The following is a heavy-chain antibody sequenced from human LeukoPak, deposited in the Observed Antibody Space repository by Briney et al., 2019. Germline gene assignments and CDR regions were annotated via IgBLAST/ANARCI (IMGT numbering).Heavy chain of an antibody. V-gene: IGHV4-39*01. CDR1: GFIVSNTY. J-gene: IGHJ5*02. CDR3: ARRVTMVSDWFDP. CDR2: IYYSGST. Sequence: GSLRLSCAASGFIVSNTYMTWVRQAPGKGLEWIGSIYYSGSTYYNPSLKSRVTISVDTSKNQFSLKLSSVTAADTAVYYCARRVTMVSDWFDPWGQGTLVTVSS. D-gene: IGHD3-10*01.